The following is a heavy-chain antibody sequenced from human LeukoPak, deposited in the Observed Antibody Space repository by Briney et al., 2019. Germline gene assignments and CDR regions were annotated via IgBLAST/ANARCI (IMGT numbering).Heavy chain of an antibody. D-gene: IGHD3-3*01. J-gene: IGHJ4*02. CDR1: GFTFDDYA. CDR3: ATISG. CDR2: ISWNSGSI. Sequence: GGSLRLSCAASGFTFDDYAMHWVRQAPGKGLEWVSGISWNSGSIGYADSVKGRFTISRDNAKNSLYLQMNSLRAEDTALYYCATISGWGQGTLVTVSS. V-gene: IGHV3-9*01.